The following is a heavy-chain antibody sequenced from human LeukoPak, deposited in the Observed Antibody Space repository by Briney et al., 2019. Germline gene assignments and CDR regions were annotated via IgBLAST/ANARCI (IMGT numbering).Heavy chain of an antibody. CDR2: INHSGST. J-gene: IGHJ5*02. V-gene: IGHV4-34*01. CDR1: GGSFSGYY. D-gene: IGHD2-8*01. Sequence: KPSETLSLTCAVYGGSFSGYYWSWIRQPPGKGLEWIGEINHSGSTNYNPSLKSRVTISVDTSKNQFSLKLSSVTAADTAVYYCARGRLNGNWFDPWGQGTLVTVSS. CDR3: ARGRLNGNWFDP.